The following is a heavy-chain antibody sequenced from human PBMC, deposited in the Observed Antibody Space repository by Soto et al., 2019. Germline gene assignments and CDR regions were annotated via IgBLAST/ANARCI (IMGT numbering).Heavy chain of an antibody. CDR1: GGTFSSYT. CDR3: AGERVFCGGGSFTPDY. J-gene: IGHJ4*02. D-gene: IGHD2-15*01. V-gene: IGHV1-69*04. CDR2: IIPILGIA. Sequence: GASVKVSCKASGGTFSSYTISWVRQAPGQGLEWMGRIIPILGIANYAQKFQGRVTITADKSTSTAYMELSSLRSEDTAVYYCAGERVFCGGGSFTPDYGGEEPLVTVPS.